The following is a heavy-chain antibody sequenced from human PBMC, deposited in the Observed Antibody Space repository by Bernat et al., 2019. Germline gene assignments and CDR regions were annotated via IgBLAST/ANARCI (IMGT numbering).Heavy chain of an antibody. V-gene: IGHV3-66*04. CDR1: GFTVSSNY. D-gene: IGHD3-3*01. CDR3: ARQDDFWSGFVV. Sequence: EVQLVESGGGLVQPGGSLRPSCAASGFTVSSNYMSWVRQAPGKGLEWVSIVYSDGSTYYADSVKGRFTSSRGNSKYTVFLQMSSLRVDDMAVYYWARQDDFWSGFVVWGQGTLVTVSS. CDR2: VYSDGST. J-gene: IGHJ5*02.